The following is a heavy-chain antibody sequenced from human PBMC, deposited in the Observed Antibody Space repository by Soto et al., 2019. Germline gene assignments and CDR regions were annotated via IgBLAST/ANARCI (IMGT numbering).Heavy chain of an antibody. D-gene: IGHD6-13*01. J-gene: IGHJ4*02. Sequence: EVQLVESGGGLAQPGGSLRLSCVGSGFSFSDHHMDWVRQAPGKGLEWVGRARNRAGSYTTEYAASVKSRFTISRDDSKNSLYVQMNSLKTEDTAVYYCSNSPVGKIGSGWGQGTLVTVSS. CDR2: ARNRAGSYTT. CDR3: SNSPVGKIGSG. V-gene: IGHV3-72*01. CDR1: GFSFSDHH.